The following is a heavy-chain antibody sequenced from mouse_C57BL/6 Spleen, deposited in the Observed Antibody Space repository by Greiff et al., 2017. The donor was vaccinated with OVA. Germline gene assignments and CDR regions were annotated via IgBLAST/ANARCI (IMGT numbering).Heavy chain of an antibody. CDR3: ARYPSTWYFDY. V-gene: IGHV1-55*01. J-gene: IGHJ2*01. D-gene: IGHD5-5*01. CDR1: GYTFTSYW. Sequence: QVHVKQSGAELVKPGASVKMSCKASGYTFTSYWITWVKQRPGQGLEWIGDIYPGSGSTNYNEKFKSKATLTVDTSSSTAYMQLSSLTSEDSAVYYCARYPSTWYFDYWGQGTTLTVSS. CDR2: IYPGSGST.